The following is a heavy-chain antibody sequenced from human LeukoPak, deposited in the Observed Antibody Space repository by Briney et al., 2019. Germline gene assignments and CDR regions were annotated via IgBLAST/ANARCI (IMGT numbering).Heavy chain of an antibody. CDR1: GLTFSSYE. CDR2: ISTSGTTI. D-gene: IGHD6-13*01. Sequence: GGSQTLSCAASGLTFSSYEMNWVRQATGKGREWVSYISTSGTTIYYAGSVKGRFTISRDNAKNSLYLQMNSLRAEDTAVYYCARDGSSSYYGGFDYWGQGTLATVSS. CDR3: ARDGSSSYYGGFDY. J-gene: IGHJ4*02. V-gene: IGHV3-48*03.